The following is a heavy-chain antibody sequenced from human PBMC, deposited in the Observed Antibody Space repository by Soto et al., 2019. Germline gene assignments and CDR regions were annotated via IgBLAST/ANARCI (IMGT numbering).Heavy chain of an antibody. J-gene: IGHJ4*01. CDR3: ARGEQYRGRIFDY. CDR2: TYYRSKWYY. CDR1: GDSVSSNSAG. V-gene: IGHV6-1*01. D-gene: IGHD1-26*01. Sequence: QTLSLTCAITGDSVSSNSAGWSWVRQSPSRGLEWLGRTYYRSKWYYEYAVSVRGRITINPDTSKNQYSLQLNSVTPEDTAVYFCARGEQYRGRIFDYWGQGTLVTVSS.